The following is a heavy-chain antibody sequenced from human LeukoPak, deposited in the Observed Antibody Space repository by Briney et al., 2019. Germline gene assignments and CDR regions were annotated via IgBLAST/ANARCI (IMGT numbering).Heavy chain of an antibody. CDR3: AKDRYGGNSGLLDY. V-gene: IGHV3-9*03. CDR1: GFTFDDYA. D-gene: IGHD4-23*01. Sequence: GGSLRLSCAASGFTFDDYAMHWVRQAPGKGLEWVSCISWNSGSIGYADSVKGRFTISRDNAKNSLYLQMNRLRAEDMALYYCAKDRYGGNSGLLDYWGQGTLVTVSS. J-gene: IGHJ4*02. CDR2: ISWNSGSI.